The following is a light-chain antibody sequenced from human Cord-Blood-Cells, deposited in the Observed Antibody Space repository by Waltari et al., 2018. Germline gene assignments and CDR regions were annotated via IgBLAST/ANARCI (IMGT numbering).Light chain of an antibody. CDR2: RNN. CDR3: AAWDDSLSGAV. V-gene: IGLV1-47*01. CDR1: SSNIGSNY. Sequence: QSLLPQPPSASRTPGQRVTISCSGSSSNIGSNYVYWYQQPPGTAPKPLIYRNNQRPSGVPDRFSGSKSGTSAALAISGLRSDDEADYYCAAWDDSLSGAVFGGGTQLTVL. J-gene: IGLJ7*01.